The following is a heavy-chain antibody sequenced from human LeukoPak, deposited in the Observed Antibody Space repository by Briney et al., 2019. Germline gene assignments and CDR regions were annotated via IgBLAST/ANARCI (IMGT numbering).Heavy chain of an antibody. D-gene: IGHD4-23*01. CDR3: AKDRSYGGNSPGTCFDY. Sequence: GGSLRLSCAASGFIFGSYAMTWVRQAPGKGLEWVSSISGSGGHTYSADSVKGRFTISRDNSKNTLYLQMNSLRAGDTAVYYCAKDRSYGGNSPGTCFDYWGQGTLVTVSS. CDR2: ISGSGGHT. J-gene: IGHJ4*02. CDR1: GFIFGSYA. V-gene: IGHV3-23*01.